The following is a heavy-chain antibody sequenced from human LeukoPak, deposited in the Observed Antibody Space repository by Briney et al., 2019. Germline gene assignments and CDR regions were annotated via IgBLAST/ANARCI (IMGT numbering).Heavy chain of an antibody. V-gene: IGHV3-53*01. J-gene: IGHJ4*02. D-gene: IGHD2-15*01. CDR1: GLSVSSTY. CDR2: IYSGGGT. Sequence: HPGGSLRLSCAASGLSVSSTYMTWVRQAPGKGLEWVSVIYSGGGTNYADSLKGRLSISRDNSKNTLYLQMSSLRAEDTAVYYCVGEDKYWGQGTLVTVSS. CDR3: VGEDKY.